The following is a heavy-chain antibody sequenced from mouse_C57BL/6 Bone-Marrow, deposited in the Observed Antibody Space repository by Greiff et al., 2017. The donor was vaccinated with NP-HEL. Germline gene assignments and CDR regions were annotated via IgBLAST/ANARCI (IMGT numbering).Heavy chain of an antibody. CDR1: GYTFTSYG. Sequence: VKLQQSGAELARPGASVKLSCKASGYTFTSYGISWVKQRTGQGLEWIGEIYPRSGNTYYNEKFKGKATLTADKSSSTAYMELRSMTSEDAAVYFCARLGFTMDYWGQGTSVTVSS. CDR3: ARLGFTMDY. CDR2: IYPRSGNT. V-gene: IGHV1-81*01. J-gene: IGHJ4*01.